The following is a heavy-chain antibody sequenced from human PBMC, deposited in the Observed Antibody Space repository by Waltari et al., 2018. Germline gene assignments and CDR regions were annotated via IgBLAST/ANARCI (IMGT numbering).Heavy chain of an antibody. CDR3: ARDHGTTLSPNWFDP. J-gene: IGHJ5*02. CDR2: ISPILGIA. CDR1: GGTFSRYT. V-gene: IGHV1-69*08. D-gene: IGHD1-7*01. Sequence: QVQLVQSGAEVKKPGSSVKVSCKASGGTFSRYTISWVRQAPGQGLEWMGRISPILGIANDAQKFQGRVTITADKSTSTAYMELSSLRSEDTAVYYCARDHGTTLSPNWFDPWGQGTLVTVSS.